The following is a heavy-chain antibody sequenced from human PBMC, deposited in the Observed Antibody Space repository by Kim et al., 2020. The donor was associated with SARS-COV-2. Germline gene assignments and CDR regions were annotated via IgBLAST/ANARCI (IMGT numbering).Heavy chain of an antibody. CDR2: MNPNSGNT. Sequence: ASVKVSCKASGYTFTSYDINWVRQATGQGLEWMGWMNPNSGNTGYAQKFQGRVTMTRNTSISTAYMELSSLRSEDTAVYYCASAKLVQGLFYYYYYMDVWGKGTTVTVSS. CDR1: GYTFTSYD. CDR3: ASAKLVQGLFYYYYYMDV. V-gene: IGHV1-8*01. J-gene: IGHJ6*03. D-gene: IGHD3-10*01.